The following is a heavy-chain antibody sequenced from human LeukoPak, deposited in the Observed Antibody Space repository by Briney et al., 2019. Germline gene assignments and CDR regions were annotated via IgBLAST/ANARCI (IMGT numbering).Heavy chain of an antibody. D-gene: IGHD3-22*01. CDR2: IFTSGST. V-gene: IGHV4-4*07. CDR3: ARCLYYYDTTGYHNCFDP. CDR1: GGSMSSYY. Sequence: SETLSLTCTVSGGSMSSYYWSWIRQPAGKGLEWMGRIFTSGSTTYNPSLKSRVTMSIDTSKNQFSLKLTSVTAADTAVYYCARCLYYYDTTGYHNCFDPWGQGTLVTVSS. J-gene: IGHJ5*02.